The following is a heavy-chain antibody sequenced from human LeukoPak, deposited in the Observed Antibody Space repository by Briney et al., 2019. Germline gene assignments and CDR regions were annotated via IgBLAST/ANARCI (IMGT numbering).Heavy chain of an antibody. D-gene: IGHD3-22*01. CDR3: ARDYYDSSGRRYDAFDI. Sequence: GGSLRLSCAASGLTFSGSSMNWVRQAPGKGLEWVSSISSSSSYMNYADSVKGRFTISRDNAKNSLYLQMSSLRAEDTAVYYCARDYYDSSGRRYDAFDIWGQGTMVTVSS. J-gene: IGHJ3*02. V-gene: IGHV3-21*01. CDR2: ISSSSSYM. CDR1: GLTFSGSS.